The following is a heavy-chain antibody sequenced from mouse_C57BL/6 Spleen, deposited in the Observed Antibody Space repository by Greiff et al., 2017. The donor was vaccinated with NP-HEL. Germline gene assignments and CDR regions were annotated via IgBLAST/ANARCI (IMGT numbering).Heavy chain of an antibody. CDR2: ISYDGSN. Sequence: EVQLQESGPGLVKPSQSLSLTCSVTGYSITSGYYWNWIRQFPGNKLEWMGYISYDGSNNYNPSLKNRISITRDTSKNQFFLKLNSVTTEDTATYYCASGVVDFLVAMDYWGQGTSVTVSS. D-gene: IGHD1-1*01. V-gene: IGHV3-6*01. CDR1: GYSITSGYY. J-gene: IGHJ4*01. CDR3: ASGVVDFLVAMDY.